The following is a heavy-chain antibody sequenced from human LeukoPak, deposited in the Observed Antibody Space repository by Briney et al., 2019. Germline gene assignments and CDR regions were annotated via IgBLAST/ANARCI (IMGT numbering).Heavy chain of an antibody. V-gene: IGHV1-8*01. Sequence: ASVKVSCKASGYTFTSYDINWVRQATGQGLEWMGWMNPNSGNTGYAQKFQGRVTMTRNTSISTAYMELSSLGSEDTAVYYSARGLTMVRGVIMVYWGQGTLVTVSS. CDR2: MNPNSGNT. D-gene: IGHD3-10*01. CDR3: ARGLTMVRGVIMVY. CDR1: GYTFTSYD. J-gene: IGHJ4*02.